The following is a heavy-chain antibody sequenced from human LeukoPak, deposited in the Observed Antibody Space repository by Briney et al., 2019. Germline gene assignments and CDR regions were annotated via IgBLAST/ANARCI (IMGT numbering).Heavy chain of an antibody. D-gene: IGHD4-17*01. V-gene: IGHV4-31*03. CDR1: GGSISSGGYY. CDR2: IYYSGST. CDR3: ARGGHGDYVSEYFDY. J-gene: IGHJ4*02. Sequence: SQTLSLTCTVSGGSISSGGYYWSWIRQHPGKGLEWIGYIYYSGSTYHNPSLKSRVTISVDTSKNQFSLKLSSVTAADTAVYYCARGGHGDYVSEYFDYWGQGTLVTVSS.